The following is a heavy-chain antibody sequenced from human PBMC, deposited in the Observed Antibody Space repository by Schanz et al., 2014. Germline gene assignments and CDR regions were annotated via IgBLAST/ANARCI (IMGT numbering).Heavy chain of an antibody. V-gene: IGHV3-23*04. J-gene: IGHJ6*02. D-gene: IGHD3-3*01. CDR3: ARADFWTGYASLDYYYGMDV. CDR2: ISGSGGST. CDR1: GFTFSSYG. Sequence: EVQLVESGGGLVQPGGSLRLSCAASGFTFSSYGMHWVRQVPGKGLEWVSSISGSGGSTYYADSVKGRFTISRDNSKNTLFLQMNSLRAEDTAVYYCARADFWTGYASLDYYYGMDVWGQGTTVTVSS.